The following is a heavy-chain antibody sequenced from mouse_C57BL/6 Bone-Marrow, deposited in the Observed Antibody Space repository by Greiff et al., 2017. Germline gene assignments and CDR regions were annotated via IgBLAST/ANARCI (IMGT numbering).Heavy chain of an antibody. Sequence: QVQLQQPGAELVKPGASVKLSCKASGYTFTSYWMHWVKQRPIQGLEWIGNIDPSDSETHYNQKFKDKATLTVDKSSSTAYMQLSSLTSEDSAVYYCERLDYYGPSMDYWGQGTSVTVSS. CDR2: IDPSDSET. D-gene: IGHD1-1*01. CDR1: GYTFTSYW. J-gene: IGHJ4*01. CDR3: ERLDYYGPSMDY. V-gene: IGHV1-52*01.